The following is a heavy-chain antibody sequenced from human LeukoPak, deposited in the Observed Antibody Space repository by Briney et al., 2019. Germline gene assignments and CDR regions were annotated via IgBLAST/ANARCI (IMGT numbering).Heavy chain of an antibody. CDR3: ARASENYVGEGFDP. J-gene: IGHJ5*02. V-gene: IGHV4-31*03. D-gene: IGHD3-10*01. CDR2: IYYSGST. CDR1: GGSISSGGYY. Sequence: SQTLSLTCTVSGGSISSGGYYWSWIRQHPGKGLEWIGYIYYSGSTYYNPSLKSRVTISVDTSKNQFSLKLSSVTAADTAVYYCARASENYVGEGFDPWGQGTLVTVSS.